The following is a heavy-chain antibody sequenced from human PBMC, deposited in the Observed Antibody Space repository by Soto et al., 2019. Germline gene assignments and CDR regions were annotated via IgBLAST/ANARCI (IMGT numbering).Heavy chain of an antibody. CDR3: ARHDVVVPAAMAYYYYGMDV. D-gene: IGHD2-2*01. V-gene: IGHV1-69*01. CDR1: GGTFSSYA. J-gene: IGHJ6*02. Sequence: QVQLVQSGAEVKKPGSSVKVSCKASGGTFSSYAISWVRQAPGQGLEWMGGIIPIFGTANYAQKFQGRVTITAEESTSTAYMELSSLRSQDTAVYYCARHDVVVPAAMAYYYYGMDVWGQGTTVTVSS. CDR2: IIPIFGTA.